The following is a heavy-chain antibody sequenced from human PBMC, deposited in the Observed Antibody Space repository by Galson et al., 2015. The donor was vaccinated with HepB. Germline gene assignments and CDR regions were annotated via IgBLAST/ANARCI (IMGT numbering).Heavy chain of an antibody. J-gene: IGHJ4*02. D-gene: IGHD3-10*01. CDR3: AKDNLSAGSSLH. V-gene: IGHV3-30*18. CDR1: GFTFSSYD. Sequence: SLRLSCAASGFTFSSYDMHWVRQAPGKGLEWVAVISYDGNNKNYADSVKGRFTISRDNSKNTLYLQMSSLRAEDTAVYYCAKDNLSAGSSLHWGQGTLVTVSS. CDR2: ISYDGNNK.